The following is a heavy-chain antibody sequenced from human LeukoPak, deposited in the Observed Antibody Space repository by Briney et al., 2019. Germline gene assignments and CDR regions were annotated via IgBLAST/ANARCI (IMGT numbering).Heavy chain of an antibody. V-gene: IGHV3-21*01. D-gene: IGHD6-13*01. J-gene: IGHJ4*02. CDR3: ARVGSSSWYVDY. Sequence: GGSLRLSCAASGVTFTSHSMNWGCHAPRPGLGRVSSISSRSSYIYYADPLKGRFTIYRDTAKNSLYLQMNGLRAEGSGVYYCARVGSSSWYVDYWGQGTLVTVSS. CDR2: ISSRSSYI. CDR1: GVTFTSHS.